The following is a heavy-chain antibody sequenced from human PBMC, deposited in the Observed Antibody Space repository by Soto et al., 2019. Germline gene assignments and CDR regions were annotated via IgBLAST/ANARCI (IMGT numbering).Heavy chain of an antibody. D-gene: IGHD3-22*01. V-gene: IGHV1-46*01. Sequence: ASVKVSCKASGYTFTSYYMHWVRQAPGQGLEWMGIINPSGGSTSYAQKFQGRVTMTRDTSTSTVYMELSSLRSEDTAVYYCARDQRYYDSSGYYWFDPWGQGTLVTSPQ. CDR3: ARDQRYYDSSGYYWFDP. CDR2: INPSGGST. J-gene: IGHJ5*02. CDR1: GYTFTSYY.